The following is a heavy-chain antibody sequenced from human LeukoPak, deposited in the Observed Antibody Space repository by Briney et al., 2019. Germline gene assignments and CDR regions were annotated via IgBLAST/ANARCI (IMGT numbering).Heavy chain of an antibody. CDR3: AREVPKYYGMDV. CDR2: IIPILGIA. V-gene: IGHV1-69*04. Sequence: GASVKVSCKASGYTFTGYYMHWVRQAPGQGLEWMGRIIPILGIANYAQKFQGRVTITADKSTSTAYMELSSLRSEDTAVYYCAREVPKYYGMDVWGQGTTVTVSS. J-gene: IGHJ6*02. CDR1: GYTFTGYY.